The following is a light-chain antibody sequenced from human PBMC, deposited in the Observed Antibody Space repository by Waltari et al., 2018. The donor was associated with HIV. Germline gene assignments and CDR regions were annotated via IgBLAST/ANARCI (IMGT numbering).Light chain of an antibody. CDR1: SSDVGSYNL. J-gene: IGLJ3*02. V-gene: IGLV2-23*02. Sequence: QSALTQPASVSGSPGQSITISCTGTSSDVGSYNLVSWYQQPPGKAPKRMIYEVSKRPSGVSNRFSGSKSGNTASLTISGLQAEDEADYYCCSYAGSWVFGGGTKLTVL. CDR2: EVS. CDR3: CSYAGSWV.